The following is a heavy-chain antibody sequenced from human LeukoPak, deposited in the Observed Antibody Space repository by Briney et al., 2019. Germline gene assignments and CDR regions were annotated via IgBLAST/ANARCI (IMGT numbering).Heavy chain of an antibody. J-gene: IGHJ4*02. CDR1: GYTLTTSW. CDR2: IYPSVSDT. V-gene: IGHV5-51*01. CDR3: ARRYGDYADY. D-gene: IGHD4-17*01. Sequence: GESLKISCRGSGYTLTTSWFGWVRQGPGKGVEWIGVIYPSVSDTRYSPPFQGQVTISADKSINTAYLQWSSLKASDTAMYYCARRYGDYADYWGQGTLVTVSS.